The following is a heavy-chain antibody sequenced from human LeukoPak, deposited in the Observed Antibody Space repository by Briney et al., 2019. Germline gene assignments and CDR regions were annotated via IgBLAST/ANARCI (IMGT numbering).Heavy chain of an antibody. CDR1: GFTFSSYA. D-gene: IGHD5-12*01. CDR3: ASGPGYSGYDYVPYYYYGMDV. V-gene: IGHV3-64*01. CDR2: ISSNGGST. Sequence: GGSLRLSCAASGFTFSSYAMHWVRQAPGKGLEYVSAISSNGGSTYYANSVKGRFTISRDNSKNTLYLQMGSLRAEDMAVYYCASGPGYSGYDYVPYYYYGMDVWGQGTTVTASS. J-gene: IGHJ6*02.